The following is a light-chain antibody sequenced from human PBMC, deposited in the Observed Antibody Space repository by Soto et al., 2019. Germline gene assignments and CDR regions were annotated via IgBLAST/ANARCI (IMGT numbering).Light chain of an antibody. J-gene: IGKJ4*01. V-gene: IGKV1-39*01. CDR3: QQSYSTAPLT. Sequence: DIQMTQSPSSLSASVGDRVTITCRASQTISSYLNWYQQKPGKAPKLLIYAASSLQSGVPSRFSGSGSGTDFTLTISSLQPEDFVTYYCQQSYSTAPLTFGGGTKVEIK. CDR2: AAS. CDR1: QTISSY.